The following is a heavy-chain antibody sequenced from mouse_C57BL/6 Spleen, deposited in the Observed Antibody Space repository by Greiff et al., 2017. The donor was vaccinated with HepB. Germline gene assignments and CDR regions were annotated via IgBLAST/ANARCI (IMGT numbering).Heavy chain of an antibody. CDR2: ISSGSSTI. CDR1: GFTFSDYG. CDR3: ARPSIRDYFDY. V-gene: IGHV5-17*01. Sequence: EVKLMESGGGLVKPGGSLKLSCAASGFTFSDYGMHWVRQAPEKGLEWVAYISSGSSTIYYADTVKGRFTISRDNAKNTLFLQMTSLRSEDTAMYYCARPSIRDYFDYWGQGTTLTVSS. J-gene: IGHJ2*01.